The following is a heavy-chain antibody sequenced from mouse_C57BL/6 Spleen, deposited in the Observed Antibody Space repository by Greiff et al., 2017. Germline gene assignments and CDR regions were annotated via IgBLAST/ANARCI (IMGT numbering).Heavy chain of an antibody. CDR3: ATNSNYEWFAY. D-gene: IGHD2-5*01. J-gene: IGHJ3*01. Sequence: QVQLKQSGAELARPGASVKMSCKASGYTFTSYTMHWVKQRPGQGLEWIGYINPSSGYTKYNQKFKDKATLTADKSSSTAYMQLSSLTSEDSAVYYCATNSNYEWFAYWGQGTLVTVSA. V-gene: IGHV1-4*01. CDR2: INPSSGYT. CDR1: GYTFTSYT.